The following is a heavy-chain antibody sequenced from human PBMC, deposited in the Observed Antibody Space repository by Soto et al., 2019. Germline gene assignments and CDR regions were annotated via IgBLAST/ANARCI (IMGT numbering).Heavy chain of an antibody. Sequence: PSETLSLTCAVYGGSFSGYYWSWIRQPPGEGLEWIGEINHSGSTNYNPSLKSRVTISVDTSKNQFSLKLSSVTAADTAVYYCARDSITIYMDVWGKGTTVTVAS. D-gene: IGHD3-3*01. J-gene: IGHJ6*03. V-gene: IGHV4-34*01. CDR3: ARDSITIYMDV. CDR1: GGSFSGYY. CDR2: INHSGST.